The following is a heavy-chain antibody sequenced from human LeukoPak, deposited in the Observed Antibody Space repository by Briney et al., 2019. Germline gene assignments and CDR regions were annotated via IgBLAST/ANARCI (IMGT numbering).Heavy chain of an antibody. CDR1: GYTXTGYY. V-gene: IGHV1-2*02. D-gene: IGHD5-24*01. J-gene: IGHJ2*01. Sequence: GASVKVSCKASGYTXTGYYMHWVRQAPGQGLEWMGWINPNSGGTNYAQKFQGRVTMTRDTSISTAYMELSRLRSDDTAVYYCARDRRDGYNYWYSDLWGRGTLVTVS. CDR2: INPNSGGT. CDR3: ARDRRDGYNYWYSDL.